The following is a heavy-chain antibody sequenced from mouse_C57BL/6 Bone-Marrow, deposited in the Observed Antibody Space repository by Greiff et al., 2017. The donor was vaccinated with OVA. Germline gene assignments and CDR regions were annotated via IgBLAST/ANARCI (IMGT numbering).Heavy chain of an antibody. CDR2: IYPRSGNT. Sequence: QVQLQQSGAELARPGASVKLSCKASGYTFTSYGISWVKQRTGQGLEWIGEIYPRSGNTYYNEKFKGKATLTADKSSSTAYMELRSLTSEDSAVYFCARWDYYGRRFAYWGQGTLVTVSA. V-gene: IGHV1-81*01. J-gene: IGHJ3*01. D-gene: IGHD1-1*01. CDR3: ARWDYYGRRFAY. CDR1: GYTFTSYG.